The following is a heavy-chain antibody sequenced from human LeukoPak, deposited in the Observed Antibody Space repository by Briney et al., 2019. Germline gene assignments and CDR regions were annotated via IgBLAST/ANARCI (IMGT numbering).Heavy chain of an antibody. Sequence: GGSLRLSCAASGFTFSNYWMTWVRQAPGKGLEWVSSISGSGGSTYYADSVKGRFTTSRDNSKNTLYLQMNGLRAEDTAVYYCAKDLAAVPGNKYFAYWGQGTLVTVSS. CDR3: AKDLAAVPGNKYFAY. D-gene: IGHD6-19*01. V-gene: IGHV3-23*01. CDR1: GFTFSNYW. J-gene: IGHJ4*02. CDR2: ISGSGGST.